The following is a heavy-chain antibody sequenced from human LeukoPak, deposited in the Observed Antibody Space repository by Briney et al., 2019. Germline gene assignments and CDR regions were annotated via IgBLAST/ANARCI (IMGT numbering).Heavy chain of an antibody. CDR2: IKSETSGGTA. CDR1: GFTFNNAW. Sequence: SGGSLRLSCAASGFTFNNAWMSWVRQAPGKGLEWVGRIKSETSGGTADYAAPVKGRFTISTDDSKNTLFLQMNSLKTEDTAVYYCTTAPSALDYWGQGTLVTVS. CDR3: TTAPSALDY. V-gene: IGHV3-15*01. J-gene: IGHJ4*02.